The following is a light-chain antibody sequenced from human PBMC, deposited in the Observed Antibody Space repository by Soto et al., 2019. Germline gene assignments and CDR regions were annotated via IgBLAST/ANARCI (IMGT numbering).Light chain of an antibody. CDR2: DVT. CDR1: SSDVGGFEY. V-gene: IGLV2-14*01. J-gene: IGLJ1*01. CDR3: GSITRSSTSV. Sequence: QSALSQPASVSGSPGQSITISCTGTSSDVGGFEYVSWYQHQPGKAPKLIIYDVTKRPSGVSNRFSGSKSGNTASQTISEIQAEDEGDYYCGSITRSSTSVFGTGTKLTVL.